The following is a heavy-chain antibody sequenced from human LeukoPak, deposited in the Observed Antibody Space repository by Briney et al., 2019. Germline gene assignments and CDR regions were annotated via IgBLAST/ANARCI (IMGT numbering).Heavy chain of an antibody. CDR3: TRRSSAAGRQYFDY. V-gene: IGHV3-74*01. J-gene: IGHJ4*02. CDR2: INTDGSYS. CDR1: GFTFSYFW. D-gene: IGHD6-13*01. Sequence: GGSLRLSCAASGFTFSYFWMHWFRQTPGKGLVWVSCINTDGSYSTYADSVKGRFTISRDNVRNTLYLQMNSLRAEDSAVYYCTRRSSAAGRQYFDYWGQGALVTVSS.